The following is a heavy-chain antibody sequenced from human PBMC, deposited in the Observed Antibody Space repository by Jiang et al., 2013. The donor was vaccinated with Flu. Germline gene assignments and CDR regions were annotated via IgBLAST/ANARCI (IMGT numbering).Heavy chain of an antibody. V-gene: IGHV3-30-3*01. Sequence: RSLRLSCAASGFTFNSYAMHWVRQAPGKGLEWVALSSYDGTTKVYADSVKGRFTISRDDSKNTLYLQMNSLRAEDTAMYYCARDLDTVLIHYFGYWGQGTLVTVSS. CDR1: GFTFNSYA. CDR3: ARDLDTVLIHYFGY. D-gene: IGHD5-18*01. CDR2: SSYDGTTK. J-gene: IGHJ4*02.